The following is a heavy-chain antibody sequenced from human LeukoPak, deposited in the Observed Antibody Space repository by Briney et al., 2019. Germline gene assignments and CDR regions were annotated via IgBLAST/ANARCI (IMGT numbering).Heavy chain of an antibody. J-gene: IGHJ4*02. D-gene: IGHD6-13*01. CDR2: IKQDGSEE. CDR3: ARPLAAADY. V-gene: IGHV3-7*01. Sequence: GGSLRLSCAASGFTFSSHWMSWVRQAPGKGLEWVANIKQDGSEEYYVDSVKGRFTISRDNAKNSLYLQMNSLRAEDTAVYYCARPLAAADYWGQGTLVIVSS. CDR1: GFTFSSHW.